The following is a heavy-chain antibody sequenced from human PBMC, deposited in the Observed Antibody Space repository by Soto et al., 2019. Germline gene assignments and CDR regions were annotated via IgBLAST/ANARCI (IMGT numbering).Heavy chain of an antibody. D-gene: IGHD3-10*01. CDR1: GFTFSTYA. CDR2: ITTSGGNT. J-gene: IGHJ6*03. Sequence: PGGSLRLSCAASGFTFSTYAMSWVRQAPGKGLEWVSTITTSGGNTYYADSVQGRFTISRDNSKNTLYLQMNSLRAEDTAVYYCARDQAYYYGSGSYYKGDYYYMDVWGKGTTVTVSS. CDR3: ARDQAYYYGSGSYYKGDYYYMDV. V-gene: IGHV3-23*01.